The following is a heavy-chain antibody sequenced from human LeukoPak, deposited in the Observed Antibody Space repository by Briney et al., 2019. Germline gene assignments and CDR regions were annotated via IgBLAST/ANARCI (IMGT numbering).Heavy chain of an antibody. J-gene: IGHJ6*03. CDR2: ISSSSSYI. Sequence: PGGSLRLSCAASGFTFSSYSMNWVRQAPGKGLEWVSSISSSSSYIYYADSVKGRFTISRDNAKNSLYLQMNSLRAEGTAVYYCARDGIDSSSGISYYYYMAVWGKGTTVTISS. D-gene: IGHD3-22*01. CDR1: GFTFSSYS. CDR3: ARDGIDSSSGISYYYYMAV. V-gene: IGHV3-21*01.